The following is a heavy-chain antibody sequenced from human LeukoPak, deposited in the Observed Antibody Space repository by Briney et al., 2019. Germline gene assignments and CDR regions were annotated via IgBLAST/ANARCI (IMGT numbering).Heavy chain of an antibody. Sequence: GGSLRLSCAASGFTFNSYHFNWVRQAPGKGLDWVSYISISSTIYYADSVKGRFTISRDDAKNSVYLQMNSLRAEDAAVYYCGVDIVVVPGAPNWFDPWGQGTLVTVSS. CDR3: GVDIVVVPGAPNWFDP. V-gene: IGHV3-48*01. J-gene: IGHJ5*02. CDR2: ISISSTI. CDR1: GFTFNSYH. D-gene: IGHD2-2*01.